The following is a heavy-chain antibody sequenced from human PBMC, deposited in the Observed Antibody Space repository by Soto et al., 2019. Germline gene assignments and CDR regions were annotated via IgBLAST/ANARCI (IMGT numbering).Heavy chain of an antibody. CDR3: ARARLSSSWYTIYIGEPGCDY. Sequence: GASVKVSCKASGYTFTSYGISWVRQAPGQGLEWMGWISAYNGNTNYAQKLQGRVTMTTDTSTSTAYMELRSLRSDDTAVYYCARARLSSSWYTIYIGEPGCDYWGQGTLVTVSS. CDR2: ISAYNGNT. J-gene: IGHJ4*02. D-gene: IGHD6-13*01. V-gene: IGHV1-18*01. CDR1: GYTFTSYG.